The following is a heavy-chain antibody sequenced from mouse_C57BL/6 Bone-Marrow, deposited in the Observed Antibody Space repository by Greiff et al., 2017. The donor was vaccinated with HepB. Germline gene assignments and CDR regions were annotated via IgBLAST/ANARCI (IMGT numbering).Heavy chain of an antibody. Sequence: QVQLQQPGAELVKPGASVEMSCKASGYTFTSYWITWVKQRPGQGLEWIGDIYPGSGSTNYNEKFKSKATLTVDTSSSTAYMQLSSLTSEDSAVYYCARFYYGSSYNYFDYWGQGTTLTVSS. V-gene: IGHV1-55*01. J-gene: IGHJ2*01. CDR2: IYPGSGST. D-gene: IGHD1-1*01. CDR3: ARFYYGSSYNYFDY. CDR1: GYTFTSYW.